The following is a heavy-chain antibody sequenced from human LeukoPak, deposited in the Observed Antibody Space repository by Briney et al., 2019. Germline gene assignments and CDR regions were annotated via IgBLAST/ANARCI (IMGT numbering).Heavy chain of an antibody. CDR1: GYTFTGYY. J-gene: IGHJ3*02. D-gene: IGHD3-9*01. Sequence: ASVKVSCKASGYTFTGYYMHWVRQAPGQGLEWMAWINPNSGDTKYAQQFQDRVTMTRDTSINAAYMELSRLRSDDTAIYYCARGSILIGAKGAFDIWGQGTMVTVSS. V-gene: IGHV1-2*02. CDR2: INPNSGDT. CDR3: ARGSILIGAKGAFDI.